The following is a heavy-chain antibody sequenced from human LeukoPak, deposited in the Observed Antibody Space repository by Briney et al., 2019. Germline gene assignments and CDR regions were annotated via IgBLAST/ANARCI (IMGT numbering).Heavy chain of an antibody. CDR2: IRYDGDNK. CDR3: ARDQLHDILTGTITWFDP. J-gene: IGHJ5*02. V-gene: IGHV3-30*02. CDR1: GFTFSSYG. D-gene: IGHD3-9*01. Sequence: PVGSLRLSCAASGFTFSSYGMHWVRQATGKGLEWVAFIRYDGDNKYYADSVKGRFTISRDNYKNTLYVQMNSLRAEDTAVYYCARDQLHDILTGTITWFDPWGQGTLVTVSS.